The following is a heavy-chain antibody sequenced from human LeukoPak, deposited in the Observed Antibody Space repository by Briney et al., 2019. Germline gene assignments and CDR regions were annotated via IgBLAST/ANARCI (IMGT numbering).Heavy chain of an antibody. V-gene: IGHV3-30-3*02. CDR2: ISYDGSNK. J-gene: IGHJ4*02. CDR3: AKRPNYYDSSGSGYYFDY. Sequence: GRSLRLSCAASGFTFSSYAMHWVRQAPGKGLEWVAVISYDGSNKYYADSVKGRFTISRDNSKNTLYLRMNSLRAEDTAVYYCAKRPNYYDSSGSGYYFDYWGQGTLVTVSS. D-gene: IGHD3-22*01. CDR1: GFTFSSYA.